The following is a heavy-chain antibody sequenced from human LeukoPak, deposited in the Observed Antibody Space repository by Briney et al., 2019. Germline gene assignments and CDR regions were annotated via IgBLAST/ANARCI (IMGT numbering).Heavy chain of an antibody. CDR1: GGSISSYY. J-gene: IGHJ6*02. V-gene: IGHV4-59*01. Sequence: PSETLSLTCTVSGGSISSYYWSWIRQPPGKGLEWIGYIYYSGSTNYNPSLKSRVTISVDTSKNQFSLKLSSVTAADTAVYYCARVVFRAYYYGMVVWGQGTTVTVSS. CDR2: IYYSGST. D-gene: IGHD3-10*01. CDR3: ARVVFRAYYYGMVV.